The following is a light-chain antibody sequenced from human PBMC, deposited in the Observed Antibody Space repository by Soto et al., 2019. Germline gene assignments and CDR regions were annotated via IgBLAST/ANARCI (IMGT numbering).Light chain of an antibody. CDR3: QSYDSSLSGWGV. CDR1: TSKIGAGYD. CDR2: GNS. Sequence: QLVLAQPPSVCGAPGQRGTISCTGSTSKIGAGYDVHGYQQLPGTAPKLLIYGNSNRPSGVPDRFSGSKSGTSASLAITGLQAEDEADYYCQSYDSSLSGWGVFGGGTKLTVL. V-gene: IGLV1-40*01. J-gene: IGLJ2*01.